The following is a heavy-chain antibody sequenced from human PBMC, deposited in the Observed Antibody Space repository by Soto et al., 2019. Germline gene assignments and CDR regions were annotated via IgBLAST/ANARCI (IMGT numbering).Heavy chain of an antibody. CDR3: VGQMMEPRDA. V-gene: IGHV1-69*02. CDR1: GGRLDSLT. D-gene: IGHD1-26*01. Sequence: QVQLVQSGAEVREPGSSVRVSCKASGGRLDSLTISWVRHAPGQGLEWMGRIIPVVSMASSAEKFQDSMQIDADKSTHTIYMEVHNLRSEDTAMHYSVGQMMEPRDAWGQGTPSIVSS. J-gene: IGHJ4*02. CDR2: IIPVVSMA.